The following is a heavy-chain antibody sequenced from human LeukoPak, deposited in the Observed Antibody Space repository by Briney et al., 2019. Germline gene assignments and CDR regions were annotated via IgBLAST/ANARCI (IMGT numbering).Heavy chain of an antibody. D-gene: IGHD6-19*01. CDR3: AKGSAVAGDYYGMDV. J-gene: IGHJ6*02. Sequence: GGSLRLSCAASGFTFSSYAMSWVRQAPGKGLEWVSAISGSGGSTYYADSVKGRFTISRDNSKNTLYLQMNSLRAEDTAVYYCAKGSAVAGDYYGMDVWGQGTTVTVSS. V-gene: IGHV3-23*01. CDR1: GFTFSSYA. CDR2: ISGSGGST.